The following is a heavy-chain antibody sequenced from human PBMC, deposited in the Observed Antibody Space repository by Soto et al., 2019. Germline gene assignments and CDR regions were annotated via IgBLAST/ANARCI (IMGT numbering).Heavy chain of an antibody. D-gene: IGHD3-10*01. CDR3: ATDMPRGVQNYYYYYRMDV. V-gene: IGHV1-18*04. CDR2: ISAYNGNT. CDR1: GYTFTSYG. Sequence: ASVKVSCKASGYTFTSYGISWVRQAPGQGLEWMGWISAYNGNTNYAQKLQGRVTMTTDTSTSTAYMELRSLRSDDTAVYYCATDMPRGVQNYYYYYRMDVWAQGTTVTVS. J-gene: IGHJ6*02.